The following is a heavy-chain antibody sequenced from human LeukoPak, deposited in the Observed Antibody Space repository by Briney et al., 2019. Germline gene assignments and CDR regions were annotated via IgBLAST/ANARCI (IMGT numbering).Heavy chain of an antibody. CDR3: AKGPRGDGSYYDILTGYTNRGGEYYFDY. CDR1: GFTFSSYA. Sequence: GGSLRLSCAASGFTFSSYAMSWVRQAPGKGLEWVSTITYSGGNTCYADSVKGRFTISRDNSKNTLYLQMNSLRAEDTAVYYCAKGPRGDGSYYDILTGYTNRGGEYYFDYWGQGTLVTVSS. CDR2: ITYSGGNT. J-gene: IGHJ4*02. V-gene: IGHV3-23*01. D-gene: IGHD3-9*01.